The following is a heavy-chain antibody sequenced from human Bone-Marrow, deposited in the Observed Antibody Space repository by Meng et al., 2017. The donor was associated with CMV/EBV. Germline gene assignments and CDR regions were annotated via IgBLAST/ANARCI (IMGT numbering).Heavy chain of an antibody. Sequence: GESLKISCAASGFTFSSYWMHWVRQAPGKGLVWVSRINGDGSSTSYADSVKGRFTISRDNAKNTLYLQMNSLRAKDTAVYYCAKGMAHWEYYYDRSGRGDAFDIWGQGTMVTVSS. CDR2: INGDGSST. V-gene: IGHV3-74*01. CDR3: AKGMAHWEYYYDRSGRGDAFDI. CDR1: GFTFSSYW. D-gene: IGHD3-22*01. J-gene: IGHJ3*02.